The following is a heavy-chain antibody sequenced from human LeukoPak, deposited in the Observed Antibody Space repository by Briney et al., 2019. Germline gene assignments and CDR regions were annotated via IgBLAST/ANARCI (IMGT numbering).Heavy chain of an antibody. V-gene: IGHV3-21*01. CDR3: ARESTAGVNFWSNYFSLSSFDY. Sequence: PGGSLRLSCAASGFTFSSYNINWLRQARGEGLEWVSSITSSSSYIYYADSVKGRFTISRDNAKNSLYLQMHSLRAEDTAVYYCARESTAGVNFWSNYFSLSSFDYWGQGTLVTVSS. D-gene: IGHD3-3*01. J-gene: IGHJ4*02. CDR1: GFTFSSYN. CDR2: ITSSSSYI.